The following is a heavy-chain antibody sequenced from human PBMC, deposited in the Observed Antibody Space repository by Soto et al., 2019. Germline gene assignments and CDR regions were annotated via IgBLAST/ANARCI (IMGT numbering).Heavy chain of an antibody. CDR2: INGGNGKS. J-gene: IGHJ6*03. CDR3: ARGGGATFTHYYYSMDV. Sequence: QVQLVQSGAEVKKPGASVKVSCEASGYTFSTYEMHWVRQAPGQRPEWMGWINGGNGKSKYSETLQGRVTFTRDTSASTAYMELTSLRSENTAVYYCARGGGATFTHYYYSMDVWGTGTTVTVSS. V-gene: IGHV1-3*01. CDR1: GYTFSTYE. D-gene: IGHD1-26*01.